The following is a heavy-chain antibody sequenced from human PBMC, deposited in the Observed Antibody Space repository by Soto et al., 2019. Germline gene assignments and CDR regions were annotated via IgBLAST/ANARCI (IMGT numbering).Heavy chain of an antibody. CDR1: GGSISSGGYY. D-gene: IGHD5-12*01. CDR3: ARMLGATIFDY. J-gene: IGHJ4*02. V-gene: IGHV4-31*03. CDR2: IYYSGSP. Sequence: QVQLQESGPGLVKPSQTLSLTCTVSGGSISSGGYYWNWIRQHPGKGLEWIGYIYYSGSPYYNPSLKSRVNISVDTSKNQFSLKLSSVTAADTAVYYCARMLGATIFDYWGQGTLVTVSS.